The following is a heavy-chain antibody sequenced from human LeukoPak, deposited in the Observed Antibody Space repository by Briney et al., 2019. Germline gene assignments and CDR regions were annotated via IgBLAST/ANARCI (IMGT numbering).Heavy chain of an antibody. Sequence: ASVKVSCKASGYIFTNFGISWVRQARGQGFEWMGWISGYNGNTKYVQKFQGRVTMTTDTSTSTAYMELRSLRSDDTAVYYCARSPSNKYYYYYYYMDVWGKGTTVTVSS. V-gene: IGHV1-18*01. D-gene: IGHD4-11*01. J-gene: IGHJ6*03. CDR2: ISGYNGNT. CDR1: GYIFTNFG. CDR3: ARSPSNKYYYYYYYMDV.